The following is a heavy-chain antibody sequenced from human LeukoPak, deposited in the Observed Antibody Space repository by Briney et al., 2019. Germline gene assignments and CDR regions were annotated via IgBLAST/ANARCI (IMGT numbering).Heavy chain of an antibody. J-gene: IGHJ6*03. Sequence: ASVKVSCKASGYTFTGYYMHWVRQAPGQGLEWMGWINTNTGNPTYAQGFTGRFVFSLDTSVSTAYLQISSLKAEDTAVYYCAREGRTGYYVGYYYYYMDVWGRGTTVTVSS. CDR2: INTNTGNP. V-gene: IGHV7-4-1*02. CDR1: GYTFTGYY. D-gene: IGHD3-9*01. CDR3: AREGRTGYYVGYYYYYMDV.